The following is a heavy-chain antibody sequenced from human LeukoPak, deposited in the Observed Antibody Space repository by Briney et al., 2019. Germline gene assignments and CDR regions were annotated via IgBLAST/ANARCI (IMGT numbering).Heavy chain of an antibody. J-gene: IGHJ4*02. CDR1: GFTFRSYW. D-gene: IGHD3-3*01. CDR3: SRSGEAD. V-gene: IGHV3-7*01. CDR2: IKQDGSEK. Sequence: GGSLRLSCAASGFTFRSYWTSWVRQAPGKGLEWVADIKQDGSEKYYVDSVKGRFTISTDNAKNSVYLQMNSLRAEDTAAYYCSRSGEADWGQGTLVTVSS.